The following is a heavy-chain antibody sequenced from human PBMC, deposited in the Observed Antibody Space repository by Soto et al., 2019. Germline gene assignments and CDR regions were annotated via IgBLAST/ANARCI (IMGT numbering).Heavy chain of an antibody. CDR2: ISPNSGRA. CDR3: VRQYFDFWTDYPDFDY. V-gene: IGHV1-18*04. Sequence: ASVKVSCKASGYSFSKYDISWVRQAPGQGLQWLGLISPNSGRASYSEKFQGRVTMSTDTPTTTAYLGLGSLRSDDTAVYYCVRQYFDFWTDYPDFDYWGQGTLVTVSS. CDR1: GYSFSKYD. D-gene: IGHD3-3*01. J-gene: IGHJ4*02.